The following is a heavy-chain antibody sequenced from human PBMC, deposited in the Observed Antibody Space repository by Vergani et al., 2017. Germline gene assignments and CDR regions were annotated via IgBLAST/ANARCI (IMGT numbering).Heavy chain of an antibody. CDR1: GGTFSSYA. CDR2: IIPIFGTA. Sequence: QVQLVQSGAEVKKPGSSVKVSCKASGGTFSSYAISWVRQAPGQGLEWMGRIIPIFGTANYAQKFQGRVTITADESTSTAYMDLSSLRSEDTAVDYCARDRGYCSGGSCYSGYYYYYWMDGWGQGTTVTVSS. V-gene: IGHV1-69*13. D-gene: IGHD2-15*01. J-gene: IGHJ6*02. CDR3: ARDRGYCSGGSCYSGYYYYYWMDG.